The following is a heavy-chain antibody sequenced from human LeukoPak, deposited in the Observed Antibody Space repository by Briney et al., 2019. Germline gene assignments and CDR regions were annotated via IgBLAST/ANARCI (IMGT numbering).Heavy chain of an antibody. D-gene: IGHD2-2*01. J-gene: IGHJ4*02. Sequence: QAGGSLRLSRAASGFTFSSYAMHWVRQAPGKGLEWVAVISYGGSNKYYADSVKGRFTISRDNSKNTLYLQMNSLRAEDTAVYYCARADCSSTSCYALGDTDGYWGQGTLVTVSS. CDR2: ISYGGSNK. CDR3: ARADCSSTSCYALGDTDGY. V-gene: IGHV3-30*04. CDR1: GFTFSSYA.